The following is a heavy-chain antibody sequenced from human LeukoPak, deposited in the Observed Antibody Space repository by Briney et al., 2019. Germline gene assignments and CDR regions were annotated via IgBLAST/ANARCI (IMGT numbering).Heavy chain of an antibody. D-gene: IGHD6-19*01. CDR1: GFTFSSYA. CDR3: AKDAITSDWYDLDY. CDR2: ISGSGSNT. J-gene: IGHJ4*02. V-gene: IGHV3-23*01. Sequence: GRSLRLSCAASGFTFSSYAMSWVRPAPGKGLEWVSTISGSGSNTYYADSVKGRFTISRDNSKNTLSLQMNSLRAEDTAVYYCAKDAITSDWYDLDYWGQGTLVTVSS.